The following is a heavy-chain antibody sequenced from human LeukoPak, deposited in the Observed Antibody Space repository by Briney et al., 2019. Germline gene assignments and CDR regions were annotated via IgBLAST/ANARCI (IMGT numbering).Heavy chain of an antibody. CDR1: GYTFTSYY. CDR3: ARSAIAVAGGGDY. Sequence: SVKVSCKASGYTFTSYYMHWVRQAPGQGLEWMGIINPSGGSTSYAQKFQGRVTMTRDMSTSTVYMELSSLRSEDTAVYYCARSAIAVAGGGDYWGQGTLVTVSS. CDR2: INPSGGST. D-gene: IGHD6-19*01. J-gene: IGHJ4*02. V-gene: IGHV1-46*01.